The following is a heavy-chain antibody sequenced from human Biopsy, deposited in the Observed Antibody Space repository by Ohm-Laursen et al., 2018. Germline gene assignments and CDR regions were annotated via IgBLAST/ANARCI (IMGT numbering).Heavy chain of an antibody. CDR3: LRSTVTTGVDAFDI. J-gene: IGHJ3*02. D-gene: IGHD4-17*01. CDR1: GNIFTSYW. Sequence: GESLKISFKGSGNIFTSYWIGWGRQMPGRGREGRGFFPPGDTGTTYSPSFQGQVTISVDKSISTAYLQWSSLKASDTAMYYCLRSTVTTGVDAFDIWGQGTMVTVSS. CDR2: FPPGDTGT. V-gene: IGHV5-51*01.